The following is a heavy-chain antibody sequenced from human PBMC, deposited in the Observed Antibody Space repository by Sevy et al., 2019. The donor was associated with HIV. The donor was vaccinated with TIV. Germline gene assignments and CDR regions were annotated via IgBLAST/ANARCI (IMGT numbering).Heavy chain of an antibody. D-gene: IGHD3-10*01. CDR1: GFPFSNYN. J-gene: IGHJ4*02. V-gene: IGHV3-48*01. CDR2: ISRRSTTI. Sequence: GGSLRLSCAASGFPFSNYNMNWVRQTPGRGLEWVSYISRRSTTIYYADSVKGRFTISRDNDQSSLYLQMNSLRAEDTAVYYCASASPVLLWFGSDDYWGQGTLVTVSS. CDR3: ASASPVLLWFGSDDY.